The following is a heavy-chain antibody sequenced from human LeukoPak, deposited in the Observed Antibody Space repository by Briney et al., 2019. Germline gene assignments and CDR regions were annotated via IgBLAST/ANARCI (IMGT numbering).Heavy chain of an antibody. D-gene: IGHD4-23*01. V-gene: IGHV1-2*02. CDR3: ARNYGGNSKYFDY. CDR1: GYTFTGYY. J-gene: IGHJ4*02. Sequence: ASVKVSCKASGYTFTGYYMHWVRQAPGQGLEWMGWISPNSGGTNYAQKFQGRVTMTRDTSISTAYIELSGLRSDDTAVYYCARNYGGNSKYFDYWGQGTLVTVSS. CDR2: ISPNSGGT.